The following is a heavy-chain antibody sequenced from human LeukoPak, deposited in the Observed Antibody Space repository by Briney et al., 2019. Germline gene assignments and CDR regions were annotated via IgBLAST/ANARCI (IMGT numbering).Heavy chain of an antibody. CDR2: INHSGST. CDR1: GGSFSGYY. J-gene: IGHJ4*02. V-gene: IGHV4-34*01. CDR3: ARGGRYYDSSGYYLRQRSFDY. D-gene: IGHD3-22*01. Sequence: PSETLSLTCAVYGGSFSGYYWSWIRQPPGKGLEWLGEINHSGSTNYNPSLKSRVTISVDTSKNQFSLKLSSVTAADTAVYYCARGGRYYDSSGYYLRQRSFDYWGQGTLVTVSS.